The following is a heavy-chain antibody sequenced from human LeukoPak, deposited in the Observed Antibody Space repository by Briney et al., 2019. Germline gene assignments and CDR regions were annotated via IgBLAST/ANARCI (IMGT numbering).Heavy chain of an antibody. Sequence: GGSLRLSCAASGFTFSSYAMHWVRQAPGKGLEWVAVISYDGSNKYYADSVKGRFTISRDNSKNTLYLQMNSLRAEDTAVYYCAKGNMEWELPAPFDYWGQGTLVTVSS. V-gene: IGHV3-30-3*01. D-gene: IGHD1-26*01. CDR3: AKGNMEWELPAPFDY. CDR1: GFTFSSYA. CDR2: ISYDGSNK. J-gene: IGHJ4*02.